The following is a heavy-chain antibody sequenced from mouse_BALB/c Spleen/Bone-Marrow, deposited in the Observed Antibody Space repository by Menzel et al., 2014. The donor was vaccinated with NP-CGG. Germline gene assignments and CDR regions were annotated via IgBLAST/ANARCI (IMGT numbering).Heavy chain of an antibody. CDR1: GYSITSDYA. V-gene: IGHV3-2*02. CDR2: IRYSGGT. D-gene: IGHD1-1*01. Sequence: VQLKESGPGLVKPSQSLSPTCTVTGYSITSDYAWNWIRQFPGNKLEWMGFIRYSGGTSYNPSLKSRISITRDTSKNPFFLQLNSVTTEDTATYYCARKVVRSYFDYWGQGTTLTVSS. CDR3: ARKVVRSYFDY. J-gene: IGHJ2*01.